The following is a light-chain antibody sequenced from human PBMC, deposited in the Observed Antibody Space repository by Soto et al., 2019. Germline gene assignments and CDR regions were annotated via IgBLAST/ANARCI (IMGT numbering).Light chain of an antibody. Sequence: DIQMTQSPSTLSASVGDRVTITCRASQSISSWLAWYQQKPGKAPKLLISKASSLESGVPARFSGSGSGTEYKPTISSLQPDDFGTYYCQQYNSYPWTFGQVTKVEIK. CDR3: QQYNSYPWT. CDR2: KAS. CDR1: QSISSW. V-gene: IGKV1-5*03. J-gene: IGKJ1*01.